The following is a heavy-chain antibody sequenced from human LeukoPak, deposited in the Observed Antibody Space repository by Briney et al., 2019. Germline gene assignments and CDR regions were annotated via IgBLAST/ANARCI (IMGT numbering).Heavy chain of an antibody. J-gene: IGHJ4*02. V-gene: IGHV3-48*03. D-gene: IGHD2-15*01. CDR1: GFTFSSYE. CDR2: ISSSGSTI. Sequence: GGSLRLSCAASGFTFSSYEMNWVSQAPGKGLEWVSYISSSGSTIYYADSVKGRFTISRDNAKNSLYLQMNSLRAEDTAVYYCARDYTGSRCYWGQGTLVTVSS. CDR3: ARDYTGSRCY.